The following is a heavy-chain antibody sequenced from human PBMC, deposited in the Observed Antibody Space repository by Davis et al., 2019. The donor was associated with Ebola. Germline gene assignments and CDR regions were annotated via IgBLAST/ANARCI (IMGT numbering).Heavy chain of an antibody. Sequence: GGSLRLSCAASGFTFSSYWMSWVRQAPGKGLEWVANIKQDGSEKYYVDSVKGRFTISRDNAKNSLYLQMNSLRVEDTAVYYCTRVGYSSGWDYWGQGTLVTVSS. D-gene: IGHD6-19*01. J-gene: IGHJ4*02. V-gene: IGHV3-7*03. CDR3: TRVGYSSGWDY. CDR1: GFTFSSYW. CDR2: IKQDGSEK.